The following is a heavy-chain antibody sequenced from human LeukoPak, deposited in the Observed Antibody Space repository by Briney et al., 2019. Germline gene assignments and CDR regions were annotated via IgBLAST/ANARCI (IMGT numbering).Heavy chain of an antibody. V-gene: IGHV1-2*02. CDR1: GYTFTGYY. CDR2: INPNSGGT. J-gene: IGHJ4*02. D-gene: IGHD2-15*01. Sequence: ASVKVSCKASGYTFTGYYMHWVRQAPGQGLEWMGWINPNSGGTNYAQKFQGRVTMTRDTSISTAYMELSRLRSDDTAVYYCASRPSRIGLDIGLLTLWGQGTLVTVSS. CDR3: ASRPSRIGLDIGLLTL.